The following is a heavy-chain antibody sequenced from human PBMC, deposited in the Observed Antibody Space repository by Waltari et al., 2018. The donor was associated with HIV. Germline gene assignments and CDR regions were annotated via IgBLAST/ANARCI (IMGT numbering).Heavy chain of an antibody. CDR2: IKPDNGDT. V-gene: IGHV1-2*02. J-gene: IGHJ4*02. CDR1: GYTFTNYL. Sequence: QVQLVQSGAEVKKPGASVKVSCKASGYTFTNYLIHWVRQAPGQGLEWMGWIKPDNGDTKYTQTLQDRVIMARDTSVSTAYLDLINLIADDTAVYYCTRGFPSGPYEYFDYWGQGTLVTVSS. D-gene: IGHD3-10*01. CDR3: TRGFPSGPYEYFDY.